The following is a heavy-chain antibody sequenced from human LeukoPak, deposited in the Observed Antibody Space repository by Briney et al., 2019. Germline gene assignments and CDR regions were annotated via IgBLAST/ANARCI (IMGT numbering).Heavy chain of an antibody. J-gene: IGHJ6*03. Sequence: SETLSLTCTFSGGSISSSSYYWGWIRQPPGKGLEWIGSIYYSGSTYYNPSLKSRVTMSVDRSKNQFSLKLSSVTAADTAVYYCARRTGFFYYYYMDVWGKGTTVTISS. CDR1: GGSISSSSYY. CDR3: ARRTGFFYYYYMDV. CDR2: IYYSGST. D-gene: IGHD1-14*01. V-gene: IGHV4-39*01.